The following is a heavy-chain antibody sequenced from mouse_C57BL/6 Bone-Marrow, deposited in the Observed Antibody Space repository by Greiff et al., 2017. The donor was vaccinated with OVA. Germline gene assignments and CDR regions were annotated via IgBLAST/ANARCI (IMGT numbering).Heavy chain of an antibody. CDR2: IDPSDSET. Sequence: QVHVKQPGAELVRPGSSVKLSCKASGYTFTSYWMHWVKQRPIQGLEWIGNIDPSDSETHYNQKFKDKATLTVDKSSSTAYMQLSSLTSEDSAVYYCARWLLPYYFDYWGQGTTLTVSS. V-gene: IGHV1-52*01. J-gene: IGHJ2*01. CDR3: ARWLLPYYFDY. CDR1: GYTFTSYW. D-gene: IGHD2-3*01.